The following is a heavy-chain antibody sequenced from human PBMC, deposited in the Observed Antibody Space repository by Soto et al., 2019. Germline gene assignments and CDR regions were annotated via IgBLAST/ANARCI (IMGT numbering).Heavy chain of an antibody. CDR3: ARGLYYKSWSVWRWFDP. CDR2: MNPKSGNT. V-gene: IGHV1-8*01. CDR1: GYTFTSYD. J-gene: IGHJ5*02. Sequence: QVQLVQSGAEVKKPGASVKVSCKASGYTFTSYDIHWVRQATGQGLEWMGWMNPKSGNTGYAHKFQGRVTMTRNTSITTAYMALTSLRSEDTAVYYCARGLYYKSWSVWRWFDPCGQGTLVTVSS. D-gene: IGHD3-3*01.